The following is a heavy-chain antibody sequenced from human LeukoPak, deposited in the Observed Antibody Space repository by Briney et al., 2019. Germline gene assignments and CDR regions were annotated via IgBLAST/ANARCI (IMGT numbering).Heavy chain of an antibody. V-gene: IGHV3-66*01. CDR1: GFTVTTTF. J-gene: IGHJ4*02. Sequence: GGSLRLSCAASGFTVTTTFMHWVRQAPGKGLEWVSDIHIDGDTHSAESVKGRFTISRDYSKYTLYLQMNSLRVEDTAIYYCARGEGYMIRDWGQGTLVTVSP. CDR3: ARGEGYMIRD. D-gene: IGHD3-10*01. CDR2: IHIDGDT.